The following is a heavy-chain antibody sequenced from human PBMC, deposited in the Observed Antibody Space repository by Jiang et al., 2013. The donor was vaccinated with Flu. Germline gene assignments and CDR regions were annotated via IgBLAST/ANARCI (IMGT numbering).Heavy chain of an antibody. D-gene: IGHD5-12*01. V-gene: IGHV4-31*03. J-gene: IGHJ6*02. Sequence: GSGLVKPSQTLSLTCTVSGGSISSGGFYWSWIRQHPGKGLEWIGNIYHSGTTYYNPSLKSRFIISVDTSKNQFSLRLSSVTAADTAVYYCARIDYSGYDLHYYFGMDVWGQGDYGQRLL. CDR1: GGSISSGGFY. CDR3: ARIDYSGYDLHYYFGMDV. CDR2: IYHSGTT.